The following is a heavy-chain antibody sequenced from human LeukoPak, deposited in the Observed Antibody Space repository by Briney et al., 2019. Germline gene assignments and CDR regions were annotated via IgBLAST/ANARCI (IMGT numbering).Heavy chain of an antibody. D-gene: IGHD1-7*01. CDR3: AKDLAGTPFDY. CDR2: IRYDGSNK. CDR1: GFTFSSYG. Sequence: GGSLRLSCAASGFTFSSYGMHWVRQAPGKGLEWVAFIRYDGSNKYYAGSVKGRFTISRDNSKNTLYLQMNSLRAEDTAVYYCAKDLAGTPFDYWGQGTLVTVSS. V-gene: IGHV3-30*02. J-gene: IGHJ4*02.